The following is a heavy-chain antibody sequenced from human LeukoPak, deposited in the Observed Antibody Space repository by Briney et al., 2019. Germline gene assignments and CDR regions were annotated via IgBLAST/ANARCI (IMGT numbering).Heavy chain of an antibody. Sequence: GGSLRLSCAASGFTFSNAWMSCGREAPGKGLEWVGRIKSKTDGGTTNYAAPVKGRFTISRDDSKNTLYLQMNSLKTEDTAVYYCTTDPSSGWTTYGMGVWGQGTTVTVSS. D-gene: IGHD6-19*01. CDR1: GFTFSNAW. V-gene: IGHV3-15*01. J-gene: IGHJ6*02. CDR3: TTDPSSGWTTYGMGV. CDR2: IKSKTDGGTT.